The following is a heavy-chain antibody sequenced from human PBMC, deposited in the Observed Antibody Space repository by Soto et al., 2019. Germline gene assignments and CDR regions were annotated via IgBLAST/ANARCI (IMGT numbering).Heavy chain of an antibody. V-gene: IGHV3-15*01. CDR1: GFTFSNAW. Sequence: GGSLRLSCAASGFTFSNAWMSWVRQAPGKGLEWVGRIKSKIDGGTTDCAAPVKGRFTISRDDSKDTLYLQMNSLKTEDTAVYYCTTDDPINRYWGQGTLVTVSS. J-gene: IGHJ4*02. CDR3: TTDDPINRY. CDR2: IKSKIDGGTT.